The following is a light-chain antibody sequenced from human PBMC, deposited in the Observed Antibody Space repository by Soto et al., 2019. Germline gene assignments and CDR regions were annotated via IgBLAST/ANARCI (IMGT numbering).Light chain of an antibody. Sequence: DIQMTQSPSSLSASVGDRVTITCRASQSISSYLNWYQQKPGKAPKLLIYAASSLQSGVPSRFSGSGSGTDFTLTISSLQPEDFAIYYCHQYNKWPYTFGPGTKVDIK. CDR2: AAS. J-gene: IGKJ3*01. V-gene: IGKV1-39*01. CDR3: HQYNKWPYT. CDR1: QSISSY.